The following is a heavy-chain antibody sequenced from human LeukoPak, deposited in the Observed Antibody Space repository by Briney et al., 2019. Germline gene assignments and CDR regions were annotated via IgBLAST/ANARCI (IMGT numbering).Heavy chain of an antibody. J-gene: IGHJ6*03. V-gene: IGHV3-43D*03. CDR3: ARDLFSAYYYMDV. Sequence: GGSLRLSCAASGFTFDDYAMHWVRQAPGKGLEWVSLISWDGGSTYYADSVKGRFTISRDNAKNSLYLQMNSLRAEDTAVYYCARDLFSAYYYMDVWGKGTTVTVSS. CDR2: ISWDGGST. CDR1: GFTFDDYA. D-gene: IGHD6-25*01.